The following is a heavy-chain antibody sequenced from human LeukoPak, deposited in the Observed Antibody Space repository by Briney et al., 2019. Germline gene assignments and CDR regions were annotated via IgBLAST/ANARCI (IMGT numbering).Heavy chain of an antibody. CDR1: GDSVNNNPYF. V-gene: IGHV4-39*01. D-gene: IGHD6-19*01. Sequence: SETLSLTCSVSGDSVNNNPYFWAWIRQPPGKGLKWVGSIHYTGATYYSPSLKSRVTISIDTSKNQFSLRLTSLTAADTAVYYCARMYTDGWYEYWGQGILVTVSS. J-gene: IGHJ4*02. CDR3: ARMYTDGWYEY. CDR2: IHYTGAT.